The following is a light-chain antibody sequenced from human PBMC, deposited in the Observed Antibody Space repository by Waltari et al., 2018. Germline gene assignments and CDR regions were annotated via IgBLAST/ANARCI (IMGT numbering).Light chain of an antibody. CDR2: EAS. Sequence: DIQLTQSPSTLSASVGDRVTITCRASQPISRWLAWYQQRPGMAPKVLIYEASHLQNGVPARFSGSGSGTEFTLTISGLQPDDFATYYCQEYNGYSTFGGGTKVEIK. CDR3: QEYNGYST. J-gene: IGKJ4*01. CDR1: QPISRW. V-gene: IGKV1-5*03.